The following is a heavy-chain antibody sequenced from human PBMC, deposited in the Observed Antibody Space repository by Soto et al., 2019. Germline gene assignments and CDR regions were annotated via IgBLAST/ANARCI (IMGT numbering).Heavy chain of an antibody. V-gene: IGHV1-46*01. D-gene: IGHD2-21*01. J-gene: IGHJ4*02. CDR1: GYTFTSYY. CDR2: INPSGGST. CDR3: AKGSRMWTPDY. Sequence: ASVKVSCKASGYTFTSYYMHWVRQAPGQGLEWMGIINPSGGSTSYAQNFQGRVTITRDASATTAYMELSSLRSEDTAVYYCAKGSRMWTPDYWGQGTLVTVSS.